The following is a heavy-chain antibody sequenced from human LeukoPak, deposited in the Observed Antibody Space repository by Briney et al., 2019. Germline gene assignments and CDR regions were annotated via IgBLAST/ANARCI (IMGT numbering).Heavy chain of an antibody. D-gene: IGHD3-22*01. J-gene: IGHJ4*02. CDR1: GYTFTSYG. V-gene: IGHV1-18*01. CDR3: ARDSYYDSSGCYYRVGLRTKKFDY. CDR2: ISAYNGNT. Sequence: ASVKVSCKASGYTFTSYGISWVRQAPGQGLEWMGWISAYNGNTNYAQKLQGRVTMTTDTSTSTAYMELRSLRSDDTAVYYCARDSYYDSSGCYYRVGLRTKKFDYWGQGTLVTVSS.